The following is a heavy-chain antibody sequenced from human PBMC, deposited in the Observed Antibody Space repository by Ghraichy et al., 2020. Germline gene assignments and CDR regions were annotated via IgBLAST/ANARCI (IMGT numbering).Heavy chain of an antibody. CDR3: VKSQQPGTFYYYYYMDV. J-gene: IGHJ6*03. D-gene: IGHD6-13*01. CDR2: ISSNGGST. V-gene: IGHV3-64D*06. Sequence: GGSLRLSCSASGFTFSSYGIHWVRQAPGKGLEYVSGISSNGGSTYYADSVKGRFTISRDNSKNTLYLHMSSLRAEDTAVYYCVKSQQPGTFYYYYYMDVWGKGTTVTVSS. CDR1: GFTFSSYG.